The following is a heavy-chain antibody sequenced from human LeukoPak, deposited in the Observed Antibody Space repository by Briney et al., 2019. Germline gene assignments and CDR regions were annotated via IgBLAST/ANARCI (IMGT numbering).Heavy chain of an antibody. Sequence: SETLSLTCAVYGVSFSGYYWAWIRQPPGKRPEWIGSIFYSGSTHYNPSLQSRITISADTSKGQFSLKLSSVTAADTAVYYCARQGVGATDFWGQGSLVTVSS. CDR3: ARQGVGATDF. CDR1: GVSFSGYY. J-gene: IGHJ4*02. D-gene: IGHD1-26*01. V-gene: IGHV4-34*12. CDR2: IFYSGST.